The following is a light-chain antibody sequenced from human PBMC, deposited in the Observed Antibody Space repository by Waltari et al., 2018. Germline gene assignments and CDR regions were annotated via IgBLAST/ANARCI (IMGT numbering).Light chain of an antibody. CDR2: DVN. Sequence: QSALTQPRSVSGSPGQSVTISCTGTISDVGGHHYVSWYQQHPGKAPKLMIYDVNKRPSGVPDRFSGSKSGNTASLTISGLQGEDEADYYCYSYAGSSSFVFGTGTGIIVL. J-gene: IGLJ1*01. CDR3: YSYAGSSSFV. CDR1: ISDVGGHHY. V-gene: IGLV2-11*01.